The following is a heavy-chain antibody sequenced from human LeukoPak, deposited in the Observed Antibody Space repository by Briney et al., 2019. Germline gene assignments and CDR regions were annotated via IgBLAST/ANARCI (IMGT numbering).Heavy chain of an antibody. Sequence: AASVKVSCKASGYTFTGYYMHWVRQAPGQGLEWMGWINPNSGGTNCAQKFQGRVTMTRDTSISTVYMELSRLRSDDTAVYYCARVASSGYRHSFDYWGQGTLVTVSS. V-gene: IGHV1-2*02. CDR2: INPNSGGT. J-gene: IGHJ4*02. CDR3: ARVASSGYRHSFDY. CDR1: GYTFTGYY. D-gene: IGHD3-22*01.